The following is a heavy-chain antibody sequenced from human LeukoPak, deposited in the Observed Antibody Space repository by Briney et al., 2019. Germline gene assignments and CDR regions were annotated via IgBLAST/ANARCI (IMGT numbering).Heavy chain of an antibody. Sequence: SETLSLTCTVSGGSISSYYWSWIRQPPGKGLEWIGYIYYSGRTNYNPSLKSRVTISVDTSKNQFSLKLSSVTAADTAVYYCARAGYYYYGMDVWGQGTTVTVSS. V-gene: IGHV4-59*01. J-gene: IGHJ6*02. CDR3: ARAGYYYYGMDV. CDR1: GGSISSYY. CDR2: IYYSGRT. D-gene: IGHD1-14*01.